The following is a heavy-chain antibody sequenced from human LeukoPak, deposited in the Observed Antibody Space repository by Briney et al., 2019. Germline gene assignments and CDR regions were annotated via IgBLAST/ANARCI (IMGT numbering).Heavy chain of an antibody. Sequence: TSVKVSCKASGFTFTSSAVQWVRQARGQRLEWIGWVVVGSGNTNYAQKFQERVTITRDMSTSTAYMELSSLRSEDTAVYYCAADGSDYCSSTSCRPTAVAGWGQGTLVTVSS. J-gene: IGHJ4*02. CDR1: GFTFTSSA. V-gene: IGHV1-58*01. D-gene: IGHD2-2*01. CDR3: AADGSDYCSSTSCRPTAVAG. CDR2: VVVGSGNT.